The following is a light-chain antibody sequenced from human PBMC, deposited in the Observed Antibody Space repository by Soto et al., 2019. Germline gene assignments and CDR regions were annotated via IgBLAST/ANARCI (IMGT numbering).Light chain of an antibody. CDR2: RDS. J-gene: IGLJ2*01. Sequence: SYELTQPLSVSVALGQTARITCGGNNIGSKNVHWYQQKPGQAPVLVTYRDSNRPSGIPERFSGSNSGNTATLTISRAQAGDEADYYCQVWDSSTYVVFGGGTKLTVL. CDR3: QVWDSSTYVV. CDR1: NIGSKN. V-gene: IGLV3-9*01.